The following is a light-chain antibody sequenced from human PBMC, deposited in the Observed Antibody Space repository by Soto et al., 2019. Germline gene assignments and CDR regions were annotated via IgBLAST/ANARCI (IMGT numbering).Light chain of an antibody. Sequence: EIVLTQSPDTLSLSPGERATLSCRASQSVRSSLAWYQQKPGQAPRLLIYDASNRATGIPARFIGSGSGTDFTLTISSLEPEDFAVYYCHQRSNWPPEVTFGPGTKVDIK. CDR3: HQRSNWPPEVT. CDR2: DAS. CDR1: QSVRSS. J-gene: IGKJ3*01. V-gene: IGKV3-11*01.